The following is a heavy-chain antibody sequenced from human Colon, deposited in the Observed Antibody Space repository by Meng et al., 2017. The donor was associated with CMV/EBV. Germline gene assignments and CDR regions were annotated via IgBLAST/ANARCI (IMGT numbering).Heavy chain of an antibody. CDR2: IDHTGST. D-gene: IGHD3-10*01. V-gene: IGHV4-34*01. CDR1: GGSFSPYY. J-gene: IGHJ4*02. Sequence: QVQLRQWGGGLLKPSETLSLTCALYGGSFSPYYWSWIRQSPGKGLEWIAEIDHTGSTNYNPSLKSRVTISIDTSNSHFSLNLTSATAADTAVYYCARGGGTPIRGVLPFDFWGQGTLVTVSS. CDR3: ARGGGTPIRGVLPFDF.